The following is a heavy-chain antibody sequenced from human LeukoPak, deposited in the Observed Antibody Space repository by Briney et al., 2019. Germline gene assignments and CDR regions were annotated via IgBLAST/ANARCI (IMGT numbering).Heavy chain of an antibody. CDR2: ISYDGSNK. J-gene: IGHJ3*02. CDR3: ARDMNYYDSSGYRNRGAFDI. V-gene: IGHV3-30*04. CDR1: GFTFSSYA. Sequence: GGSLRLSCAASGFTFSSYAMHWVRQAPGKGLEWVAVISYDGSNKYYADSVKGRFTISRDNAKNSLYLQMNSLRAEDTAVYYCARDMNYYDSSGYRNRGAFDIWGQGTMVTVSS. D-gene: IGHD3-22*01.